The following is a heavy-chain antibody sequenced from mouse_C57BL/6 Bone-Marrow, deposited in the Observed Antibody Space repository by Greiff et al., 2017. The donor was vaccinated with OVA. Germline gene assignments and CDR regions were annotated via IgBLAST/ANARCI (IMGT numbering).Heavy chain of an antibody. J-gene: IGHJ4*01. CDR1: GYTFTSYW. CDR2: IHPNSGST. CDR3: ATGFYYYAMDY. Sequence: QVQLQQPGAELVKPGASVKLSCKASGYTFTSYWMHWVKQRPGQGLEWIGMIHPNSGSTNYNEKFKSKATLTVDKSSSTAYMQLSSLTYEDSAVYYCATGFYYYAMDYWGQGTSVTVSS. V-gene: IGHV1-64*01.